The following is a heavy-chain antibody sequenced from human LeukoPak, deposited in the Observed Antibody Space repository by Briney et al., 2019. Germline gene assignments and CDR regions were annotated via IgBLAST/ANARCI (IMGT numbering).Heavy chain of an antibody. V-gene: IGHV3-64*01. J-gene: IGHJ4*02. Sequence: GGSLRLSCAASGFTFSSFAMQWVRQAPGKGLEYVSAISSNGGSTYYANSVKGRFTISRDNSKNTLYLQMGSLRAEDMAVYYCARSCSTTNCYAEYWGQGTLVTFSS. D-gene: IGHD2-2*01. CDR2: ISSNGGST. CDR3: ARSCSTTNCYAEY. CDR1: GFTFSSFA.